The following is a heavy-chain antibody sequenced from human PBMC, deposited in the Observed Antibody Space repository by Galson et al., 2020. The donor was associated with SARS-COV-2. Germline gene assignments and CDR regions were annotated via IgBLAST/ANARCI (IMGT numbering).Heavy chain of an antibody. CDR2: ISHSGST. J-gene: IGHJ6*03. Sequence: SETLSLTCAVYGGSFSDYSWTWVRQPPGKGLEWIGEISHSGSTNYSPPLKSRVFMSVDTSKNQFSLKLRSVTAADTAVYYCARGGSRPSMVFDYYYFYMDVWGKGTTVTVSS. D-gene: IGHD2-8*01. CDR1: GGSFSDYS. CDR3: ARGGSRPSMVFDYYYFYMDV. V-gene: IGHV4-34*01.